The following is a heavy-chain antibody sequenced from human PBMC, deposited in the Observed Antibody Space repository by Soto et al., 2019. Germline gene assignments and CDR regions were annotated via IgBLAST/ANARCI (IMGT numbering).Heavy chain of an antibody. J-gene: IGHJ4*02. CDR1: SGSISSSNW. D-gene: IGHD6-19*01. Sequence: SETLSLTCAVSSGSISSSNWWSWVRQPPGKGLEWIGEIYHSGSTNYNPSLKSRVTISVDKSKNQFSLKLSSVTAADTAVYYCAREVGYSSGWTRYFDYWGQGTLVTVSS. CDR2: IYHSGST. CDR3: AREVGYSSGWTRYFDY. V-gene: IGHV4-4*02.